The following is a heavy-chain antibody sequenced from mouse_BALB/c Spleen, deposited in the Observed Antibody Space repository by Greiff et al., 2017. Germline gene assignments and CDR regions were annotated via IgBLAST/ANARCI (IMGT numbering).Heavy chain of an antibody. CDR3: ARTITTATAWFAY. D-gene: IGHD1-2*01. J-gene: IGHJ3*01. V-gene: IGHV1-80*01. Sequence: QVQLKESGAELVRPGSSVKISCKASGYAFSSYWMNWVKQRPGQGLEWIGQIYPGDGDTNYNGKFKGKATLTADKSSSTAYMQLSSLTSEDSAVYFCARTITTATAWFAYWGQGTLVTVSA. CDR1: GYAFSSYW. CDR2: IYPGDGDT.